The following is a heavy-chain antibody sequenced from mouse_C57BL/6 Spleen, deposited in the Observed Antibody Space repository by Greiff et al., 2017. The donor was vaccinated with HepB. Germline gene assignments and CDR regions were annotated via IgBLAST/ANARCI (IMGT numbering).Heavy chain of an antibody. CDR3: ARGGTRVIDY. V-gene: IGHV1-52*01. D-gene: IGHD2-13*01. CDR2: IDPSDSET. Sequence: VQLQQPGAELVRPGSSVKLSCKASGYTFTSYWMHWVKQRPIQGLEWIGNIDPSDSETHYNQKFKDKATLTVDKSSSTAFMQLSSLTSEDSAVYYCARGGTRVIDYWGQGTTLTVSS. CDR1: GYTFTSYW. J-gene: IGHJ2*01.